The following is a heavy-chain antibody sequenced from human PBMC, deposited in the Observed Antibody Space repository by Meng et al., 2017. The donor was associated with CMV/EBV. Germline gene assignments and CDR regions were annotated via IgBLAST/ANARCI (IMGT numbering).Heavy chain of an antibody. CDR3: ARHLHTVGMDV. J-gene: IGHJ6*02. CDR2: IYYSGST. Sequence: CTVSGGSISSSSYSWGWIRQPPGKGLEWIGSIYYSGSTYYNPSLKSRVTISVDTSKNQFSLKLSSVTAADTAVYYCARHLHTVGMDVWGQGTTVTVSS. V-gene: IGHV4-39*01. CDR1: GGSISSSSYS. D-gene: IGHD4-17*01.